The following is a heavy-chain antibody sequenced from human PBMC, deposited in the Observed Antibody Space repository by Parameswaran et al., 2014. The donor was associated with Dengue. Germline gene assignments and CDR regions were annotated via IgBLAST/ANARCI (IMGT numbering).Heavy chain of an antibody. D-gene: IGHD2-15*01. J-gene: IGHJ6*03. Sequence: VRQAPGKGLEWIGYIYYSGSTNYNPSLKSRVTISVDTSKNQFSLKLSSVTAADTAVYYCARHGAYYCSGGSCGDYYYMDVWGKGTTVTVSS. V-gene: IGHV4-59*08. CDR2: IYYSGST. CDR3: ARHGAYYCSGGSCGDYYYMDV.